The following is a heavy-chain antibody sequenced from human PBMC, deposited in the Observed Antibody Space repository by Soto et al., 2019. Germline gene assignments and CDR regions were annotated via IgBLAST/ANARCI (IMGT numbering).Heavy chain of an antibody. Sequence: QVQLVESGGGVVQPGRSLRLSCAASGFTFGAYGMHWLRQAPGKGLEWLALIYYDGGNTYYADSVKGRFTISRDNSKSTLYLQMNSLRVEDTAVYYCARVGGSVTSDYWGQGTLVTVSS. CDR2: IYYDGGNT. CDR1: GFTFGAYG. J-gene: IGHJ4*02. D-gene: IGHD3-10*01. CDR3: ARVGGSVTSDY. V-gene: IGHV3-33*01.